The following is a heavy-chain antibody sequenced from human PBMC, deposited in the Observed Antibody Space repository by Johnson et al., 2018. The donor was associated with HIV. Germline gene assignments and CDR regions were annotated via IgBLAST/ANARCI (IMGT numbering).Heavy chain of an antibody. CDR3: ARAYGRGLGYSNSWRDAFDI. CDR1: GFTFSSYD. Sequence: VQLVESGGGLVQPGESLRLSCAASGFTFSSYDMHWVRQSTGKGLEWVPGIGAAGETHYPDPVKGRFTVSRDNANPSLYLHMNNLRVGDTAVYYCARAYGRGLGYSNSWRDAFDIWGQGTMV. CDR2: IGAAGET. J-gene: IGHJ3*02. V-gene: IGHV3-13*01. D-gene: IGHD6-13*01.